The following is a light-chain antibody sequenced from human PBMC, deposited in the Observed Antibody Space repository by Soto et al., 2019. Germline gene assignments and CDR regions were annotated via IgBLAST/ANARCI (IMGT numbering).Light chain of an antibody. CDR3: MQTTQLPVK. Sequence: DITVTQNTRTLSGTAGQPTSMAGKSCQRLLHSERKAYLHWYLQRPGQPPQLLIYEVSNRFFGVPDRFSGSGSGTDFTLKISRVEAEDVGVYYCMQTTQLPVKLGQGTKVDIK. CDR1: QRLLHSERKAY. CDR2: EVS. J-gene: IGKJ1*01. V-gene: IGKV2D-29*01.